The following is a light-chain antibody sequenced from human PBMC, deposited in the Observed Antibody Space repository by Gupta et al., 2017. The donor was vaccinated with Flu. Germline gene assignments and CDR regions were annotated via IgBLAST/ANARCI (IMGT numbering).Light chain of an antibody. Sequence: LSPGERATLSCRASQSVSSYLAWYQQKRGQAPRLLIYGASNRATGIPDRFSGSGSGTDFALTISRLEPEDFAVYFCQQYYASPTFGQGAKVELK. V-gene: IGKV3-20*01. J-gene: IGKJ1*01. CDR2: GAS. CDR1: QSVSSY. CDR3: QQYYASPT.